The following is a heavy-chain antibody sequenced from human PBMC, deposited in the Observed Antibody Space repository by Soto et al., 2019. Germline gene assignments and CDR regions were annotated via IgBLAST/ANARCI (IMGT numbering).Heavy chain of an antibody. J-gene: IGHJ3*02. CDR1: GYTFTSYG. D-gene: IGHD6-19*01. CDR3: AREAVAASAFDI. CDR2: ISAYNGNT. V-gene: IGHV1-18*01. Sequence: AAVKVSCKASGYTFTSYGISWVRQAPGQGLEWMGWISAYNGNTNYAQKLQGRVTMTTDTSTSTAYMELRSLRSDDTAVYYCAREAVAASAFDIWGQGTMVTVSS.